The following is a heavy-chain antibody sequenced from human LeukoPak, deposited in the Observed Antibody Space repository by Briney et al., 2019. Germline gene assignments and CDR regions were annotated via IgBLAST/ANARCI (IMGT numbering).Heavy chain of an antibody. CDR2: ISYDGSNK. CDR3: AKVYSSSAHSGYYYYYMDV. J-gene: IGHJ6*03. D-gene: IGHD6-6*01. Sequence: GRSLRLSCAASGFTFSSYAMHWVRQAPGKGLEWVAVISYDGSNKYYADSVKGRFTISRDNSKNTLYLQMNSLRAEDTAVYYCAKVYSSSAHSGYYYYYMDVWGKGTTVTVSS. CDR1: GFTFSSYA. V-gene: IGHV3-30*04.